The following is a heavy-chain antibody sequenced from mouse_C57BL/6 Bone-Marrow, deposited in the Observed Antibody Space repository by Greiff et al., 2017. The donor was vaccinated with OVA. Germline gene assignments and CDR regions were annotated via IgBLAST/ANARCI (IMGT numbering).Heavy chain of an antibody. CDR3: ARYYLAWFAD. CDR1: GYSFTGYY. CDR2: INPSTGGT. J-gene: IGHJ3*01. Sequence: VQLQQSGPELVKPGASVKISCKASGYSFTGYYMNWVKQSPEKSLEWIGEINPSTGGTTYNQKFKAKATLTVDKSSSTAYMQLKSLTSEDSAVYYCARYYLAWFADWGQGTLVTVSA. D-gene: IGHD1-1*01. V-gene: IGHV1-42*01.